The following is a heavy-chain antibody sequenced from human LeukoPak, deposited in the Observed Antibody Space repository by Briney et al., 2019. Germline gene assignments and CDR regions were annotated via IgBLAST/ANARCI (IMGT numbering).Heavy chain of an antibody. CDR3: ASRVAATLYFDY. CDR2: IYYSGST. V-gene: IGHV4-31*03. CDR1: GGSISSGGYY. J-gene: IGHJ4*02. D-gene: IGHD2-15*01. Sequence: PSETLSPTCTVSGGSISSGGYYWSWIRQHPGNGLEWIGYIYYSGSTYYNPSLKRRVTISVDTSKNQFSLKLSSVTAADTAVYYCASRVAATLYFDYWGQGTLVTVSS.